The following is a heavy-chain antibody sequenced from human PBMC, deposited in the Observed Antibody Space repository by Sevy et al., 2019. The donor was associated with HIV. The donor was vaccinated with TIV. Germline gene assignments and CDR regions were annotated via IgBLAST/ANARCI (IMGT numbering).Heavy chain of an antibody. CDR3: ARARSGWYNGGFDY. D-gene: IGHD6-19*01. J-gene: IGHJ4*02. Sequence: SETLSLTCTVSGGSISSGDYYWSWIRQPPGKGLEWIGYIYYSGSTYYNPSLKSRVTISVETSKNQFSLKLSSVTAADTAVYYCARARSGWYNGGFDYWGQGTLVTVSS. CDR2: IYYSGST. CDR1: GGSISSGDYY. V-gene: IGHV4-30-4*01.